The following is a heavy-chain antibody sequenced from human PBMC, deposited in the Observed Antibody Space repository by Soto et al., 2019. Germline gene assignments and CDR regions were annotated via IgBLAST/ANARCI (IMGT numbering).Heavy chain of an antibody. J-gene: IGHJ4*02. Sequence: GGSLRLSCAASGFTFSRYARHWVRQAPGKGLEWVAVISRDGTNKYYVDSVKGRFTISRDNSRNTLYLQMNSLRHEDAAVYYCARSRSGAVADSFDFWGQGTMVTVYS. CDR2: ISRDGTNK. CDR1: GFTFSRYA. V-gene: IGHV3-30*04. CDR3: ARSRSGAVADSFDF. D-gene: IGHD3-10*01.